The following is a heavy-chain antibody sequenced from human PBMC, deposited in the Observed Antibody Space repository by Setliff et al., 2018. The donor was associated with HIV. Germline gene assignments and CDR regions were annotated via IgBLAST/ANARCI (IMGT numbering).Heavy chain of an antibody. CDR2: IYHSGIT. D-gene: IGHD4-4*01. CDR3: ARESPLERTTTSYYYYGLDV. Sequence: SETLSLTCTVSGYSISSGYYWGWIRQPPGKGLEWIGSIYHSGITYYNSSLKSRVTISLDTSNNHFSLKLSSVTAADTAVYYCARESPLERTTTSYYYYGLDVWGQGTTVTVSS. CDR1: GYSISSGYY. V-gene: IGHV4-38-2*02. J-gene: IGHJ6*02.